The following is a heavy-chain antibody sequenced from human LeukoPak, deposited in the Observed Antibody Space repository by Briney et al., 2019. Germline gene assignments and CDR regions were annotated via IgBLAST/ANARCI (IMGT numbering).Heavy chain of an antibody. CDR1: AFTFSRYS. V-gene: IGHV3-21*01. D-gene: IGHD3-10*01. CDR3: VRDVLYYYGADRLFWFDP. CDR2: VSSMSRYI. Sequence: GGSLSLSCAASAFTFSRYSMNWVSQAPGEGLEWVSSVSSMSRYIYYAYSMKGRFTMSRDNAKNLMYLLMNSLRFQDKAVYYCVRDVLYYYGADRLFWFDPWGQGTLVTVSS. J-gene: IGHJ5*02.